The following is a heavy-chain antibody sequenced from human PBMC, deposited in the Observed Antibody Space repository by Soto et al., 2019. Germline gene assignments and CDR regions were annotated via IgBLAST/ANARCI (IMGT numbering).Heavy chain of an antibody. CDR3: ARAPAPLYSSSWYYLDY. J-gene: IGHJ4*02. CDR2: IYYSGST. Sequence: SETLSLTCTVSGGSISSYYWSWIRQPPGKGLEWIGYIYYSGSTNYNPSLKSRVTISVDTSKNQFSLKLSSVTAADTAVYYCARAPAPLYSSSWYYLDYWGQGTLVTVSS. CDR1: GGSISSYY. V-gene: IGHV4-59*01. D-gene: IGHD6-13*01.